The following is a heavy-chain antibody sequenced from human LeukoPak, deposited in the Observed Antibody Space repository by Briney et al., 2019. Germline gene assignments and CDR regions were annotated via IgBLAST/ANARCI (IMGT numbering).Heavy chain of an antibody. CDR3: ARDLSGSGSYLDY. CDR1: GFTFSNFW. D-gene: IGHD3-10*01. Sequence: PGGSLRLSCAASGFTFSNFWMTWVRQTPGKGLEWVANIKPDASEKYYVDSVKGRFTISRDNAQNSFYLQMNSLRAEDTAVYYCARDLSGSGSYLDYWGQGTLVTVSS. V-gene: IGHV3-7*03. J-gene: IGHJ4*02. CDR2: IKPDASEK.